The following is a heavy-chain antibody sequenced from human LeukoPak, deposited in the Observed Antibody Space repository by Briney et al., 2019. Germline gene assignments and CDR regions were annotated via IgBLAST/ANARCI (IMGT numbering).Heavy chain of an antibody. CDR1: GGSISSGSYY. J-gene: IGHJ4*02. CDR2: IYTSGST. D-gene: IGHD4-17*01. Sequence: SQTLSLTCTVSGGSISSGSYYWSWIRRPAGKGLEWIGRIYTSGSTNYNPSLKSRVTISVDTSKNQFSLKLSSVTAADTAVYYCARVAVTNGDYFDYWGQGTLVTVSS. V-gene: IGHV4-61*02. CDR3: ARVAVTNGDYFDY.